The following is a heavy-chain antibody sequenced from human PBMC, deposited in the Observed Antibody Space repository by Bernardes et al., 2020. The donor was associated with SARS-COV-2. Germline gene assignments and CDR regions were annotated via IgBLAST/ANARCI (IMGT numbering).Heavy chain of an antibody. J-gene: IGHJ4*02. Sequence: GGSLRLSCAASGFSFSYFSLHWVRQSPGKGLEWVALISFDGTKKYYADSVKGRFAISRDNSQNTLYLQMSSLRPEDTALYYCVRDSAGDYLDYWGQGTLVTVSS. CDR1: GFSFSYFS. V-gene: IGHV3-30*09. CDR3: VRDSAGDYLDY. D-gene: IGHD6-19*01. CDR2: ISFDGTKK.